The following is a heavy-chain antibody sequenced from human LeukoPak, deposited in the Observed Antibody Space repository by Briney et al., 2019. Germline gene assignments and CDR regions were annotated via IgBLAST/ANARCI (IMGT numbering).Heavy chain of an antibody. J-gene: IGHJ5*02. V-gene: IGHV2-5*01. CDR1: GFSISTSGVG. CDR3: AHSLTLRDITMMAMHTFNP. CDR2: IYWNDDK. D-gene: IGHD3-22*01. Sequence: SGPTLVNPTQTLTLTCTFSGFSISTSGVGVGWIRQPPGKPLEWLALIYWNDDKRYSPSLKSRLTITKDTSKNQVVLTMTNMDPVDTATYYCAHSLTLRDITMMAMHTFNPWGQGTLVTVSS.